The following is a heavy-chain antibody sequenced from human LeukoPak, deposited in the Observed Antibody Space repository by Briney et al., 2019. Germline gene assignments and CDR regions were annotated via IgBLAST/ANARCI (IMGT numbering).Heavy chain of an antibody. J-gene: IGHJ4*02. V-gene: IGHV1-18*01. CDR1: GYTFTSYG. D-gene: IGHD3-9*01. CDR2: ISAYNGNT. Sequence: GASVKVSCKASGYTFTSYGISWVRQAPGQGLEWTGWISAYNGNTNYAQKLQGRVTMTTDTSTSTAYMELRSLRSDDTAVYYCARVIHAYYDILTGYYDYWGQGTLVTVSS. CDR3: ARVIHAYYDILTGYYDY.